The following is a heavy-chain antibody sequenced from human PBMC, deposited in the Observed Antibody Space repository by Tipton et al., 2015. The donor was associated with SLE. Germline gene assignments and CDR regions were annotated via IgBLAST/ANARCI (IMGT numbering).Heavy chain of an antibody. V-gene: IGHV4-61*01. CDR2: IFYSGDT. CDR1: GGSISSGSYY. J-gene: IGHJ4*02. Sequence: TLSLTCTVSGGSISSGSYYWSWIRQPPGKGLEWIGYIFYSGDTNYNPSLKSRVTISIDTSKNQFSLKLSSVTAADTAVYYCARVSGGLLWFGEFLDWGQGTLVTVSS. D-gene: IGHD3-10*01. CDR3: ARVSGGLLWFGEFLD.